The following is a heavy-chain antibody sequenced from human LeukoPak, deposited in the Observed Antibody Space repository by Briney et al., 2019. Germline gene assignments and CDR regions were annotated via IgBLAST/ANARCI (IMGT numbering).Heavy chain of an antibody. CDR1: GGSISSYY. D-gene: IGHD3-16*01. Sequence: PSETLSLTCTVSGGSISSYYWSWIRQPPGKGLEWIGYIYTSGSTNYNPSLKSRLTISVDTSKNQFSLKLSSVTAADTAVYYCAKEDHYNRGSYRDFDFWGQGTQVTVSS. CDR3: AKEDHYNRGSYRDFDF. J-gene: IGHJ4*02. V-gene: IGHV4-4*09. CDR2: IYTSGST.